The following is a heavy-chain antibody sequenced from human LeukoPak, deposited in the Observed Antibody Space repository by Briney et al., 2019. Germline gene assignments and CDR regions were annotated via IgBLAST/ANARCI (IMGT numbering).Heavy chain of an antibody. D-gene: IGHD1-26*01. Sequence: PGRSLRLSCAASGFTFSNYGMHWVRQTPDKGLEWVAIIWNDGTYDYYADSVKGRFTISRDNSKNMLYLQMNSLRAEDTAVYYCAKPTRGGGGSFLIVQWGQGTLVTVSS. CDR3: AKPTRGGGGSFLIVQ. V-gene: IGHV3-33*06. CDR2: IWNDGTYD. J-gene: IGHJ4*02. CDR1: GFTFSNYG.